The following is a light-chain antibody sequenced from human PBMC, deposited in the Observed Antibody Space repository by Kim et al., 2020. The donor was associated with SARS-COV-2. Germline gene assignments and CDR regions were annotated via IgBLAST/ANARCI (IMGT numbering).Light chain of an antibody. Sequence: NTVTWYQQLPGTAPKLLIYRNDQRPSGIPGRFSGSKSGTSASLAITGLQSEDEAHYYCTSWDDSLDVVVFGGGTQLTVL. J-gene: IGLJ2*01. CDR2: RND. V-gene: IGLV1-44*01. CDR3: TSWDDSLDVVV. CDR1: NT.